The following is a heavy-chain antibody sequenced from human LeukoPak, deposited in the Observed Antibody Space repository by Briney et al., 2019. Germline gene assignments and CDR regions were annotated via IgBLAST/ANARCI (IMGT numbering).Heavy chain of an antibody. CDR2: ISAYNGNT. CDR1: GYTFTSYG. D-gene: IGHD6-19*01. Sequence: GASVKVSCKASGYTFTSYGISWVRQAPGQGLEWMGWISAYNGNTNYAQKLQGRVTMTTDTSTSTAYMELRSLRSDDTAVYYCARDGYSSGWYEVGSYYFDYWGQGTLVTVSS. V-gene: IGHV1-18*01. J-gene: IGHJ4*02. CDR3: ARDGYSSGWYEVGSYYFDY.